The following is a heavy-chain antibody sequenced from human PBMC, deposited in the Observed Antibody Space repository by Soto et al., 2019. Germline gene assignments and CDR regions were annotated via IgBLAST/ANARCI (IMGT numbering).Heavy chain of an antibody. Sequence: QVQLQESGPGLVRPSETLSLTCAVSGASITSTNWWSWVRQPPGKGLEWIGGIFRGGSTNYNRSLKSRVIISVDKSKNQFSLRLTSVTAADTAVYYCARAILANPWFDPWGQGTLVSVYS. CDR3: ARAILANPWFDP. D-gene: IGHD2-2*02. CDR2: IFRGGST. J-gene: IGHJ5*02. V-gene: IGHV4-4*02. CDR1: GASITSTNW.